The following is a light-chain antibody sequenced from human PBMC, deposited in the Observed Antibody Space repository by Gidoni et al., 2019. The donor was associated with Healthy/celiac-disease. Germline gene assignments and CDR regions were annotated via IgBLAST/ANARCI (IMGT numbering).Light chain of an antibody. Sequence: ELVLTQSPGTLSLSPGERATLSCRASQSVSSSYLAWYQQKPGQAPRLLIYGASSRATGIPDRFSGSGSGTDFTLTISRLEPEDFEVYYCQQYGSSLTWTFGQGTKVEIK. V-gene: IGKV3-20*01. CDR1: QSVSSSY. J-gene: IGKJ1*01. CDR3: QQYGSSLTWT. CDR2: GAS.